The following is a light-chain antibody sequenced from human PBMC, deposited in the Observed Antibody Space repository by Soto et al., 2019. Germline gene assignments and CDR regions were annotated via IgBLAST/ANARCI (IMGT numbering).Light chain of an antibody. V-gene: IGLV2-8*01. CDR3: CSFAGRNNRV. Sequence: QSALTQPPSASGSRGQSVTISCTGTRSGVGGYNWVSWYQQHPGKAPKLMIYEVTERPSGVPDRFSGSKSGNTASLTISGLQAEDEADYYCCSFAGRNNRVFGTGTKLTVL. CDR1: RSGVGGYNW. CDR2: EVT. J-gene: IGLJ1*01.